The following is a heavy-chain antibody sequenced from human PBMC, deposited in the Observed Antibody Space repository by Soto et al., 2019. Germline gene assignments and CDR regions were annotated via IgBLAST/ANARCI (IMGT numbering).Heavy chain of an antibody. CDR2: IKEDGSEK. D-gene: IGHD1-26*01. J-gene: IGHJ4*02. CDR1: GFIFSNFW. V-gene: IGHV3-7*05. CDR3: VRGGSHSFDY. Sequence: EVQLVESGGGLVQPGGSLRLSCAASGFIFSNFWLSWVRQAPGKGLEWVANIKEDGSEKYHVDSVKGRFTISRDNVKNLMYLQMDSLRAEDTVVYKCVRGGSHSFDYCGQGTLVTVSS.